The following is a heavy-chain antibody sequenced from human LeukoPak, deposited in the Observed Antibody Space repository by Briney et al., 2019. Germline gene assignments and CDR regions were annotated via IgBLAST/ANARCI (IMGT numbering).Heavy chain of an antibody. Sequence: GGSLRLSCAASGFIFSTYSMNWVRQAPGKGLEWVSYISGSSSSIYYADSVKGRFTISRDNAKNSLYLQMNSLRAEDTAVYYCASARGYDFWSGSNYWGQGTLVTVSS. CDR2: ISGSSSSI. J-gene: IGHJ4*02. V-gene: IGHV3-48*04. CDR1: GFIFSTYS. CDR3: ASARGYDFWSGSNY. D-gene: IGHD3-3*01.